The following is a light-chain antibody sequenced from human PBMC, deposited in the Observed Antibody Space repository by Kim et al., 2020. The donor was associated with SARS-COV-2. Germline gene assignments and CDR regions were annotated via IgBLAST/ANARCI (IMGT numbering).Light chain of an antibody. CDR3: QQYSDNSPT. CDR1: QSAGSW. V-gene: IGKV1-5*03. Sequence: ASVGDRVTITCRASQSAGSWLAWYQQKPGKAPRLLISKTSNLESGVPSRISGSGSGTEFTLTISSLQPDDFATYYCQQYSDNSPTFGQGTKVDIK. J-gene: IGKJ1*01. CDR2: KTS.